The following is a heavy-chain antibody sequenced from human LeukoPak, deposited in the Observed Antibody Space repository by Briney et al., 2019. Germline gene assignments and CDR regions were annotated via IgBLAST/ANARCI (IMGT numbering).Heavy chain of an antibody. CDR3: ARLVTTTRGWFDP. D-gene: IGHD1-1*01. CDR2: VFFTGVT. CDR1: GDPIGIGSYY. V-gene: IGHV4-61*01. J-gene: IGHJ5*02. Sequence: SETLSLTCTVSGDPIGIGSYYWSWIRQPPGKGLEWIGHVFFTGVTNYNPSLKSRLTMSVDTSRNQFSLNLTSVTASDTAFYYCARLVTTTRGWFDPWGQGTLVPVSS.